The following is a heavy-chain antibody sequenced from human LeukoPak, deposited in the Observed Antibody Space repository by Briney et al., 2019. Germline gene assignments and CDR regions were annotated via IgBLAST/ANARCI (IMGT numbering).Heavy chain of an antibody. V-gene: IGHV4-31*03. CDR1: GGSISSGGYY. CDR3: AREPIVVVVAATSYYYYGMDV. D-gene: IGHD2-15*01. J-gene: IGHJ6*04. Sequence: PSETLSLTCTVSGGSISSGGYYWSWIRQHPGKGLEWIGYIYYSGSTYYNPSLKSRVTISVDTSKYQFSLKLSSVTAADTAVYYCAREPIVVVVAATSYYYYGMDVWGKGTTVTVSS. CDR2: IYYSGST.